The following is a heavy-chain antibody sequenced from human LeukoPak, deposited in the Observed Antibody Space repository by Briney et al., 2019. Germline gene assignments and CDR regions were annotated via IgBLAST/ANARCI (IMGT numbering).Heavy chain of an antibody. CDR2: IKHDGSEK. CDR3: ARDYASGSYVDY. Sequence: GGSLRLSCAASGFTFSNSCMSWVRQAPGKGLEWVANIKHDGSEKYYVDSVKGRFTISRDNAKNSLYLQVNSLRAEDTAVYYCARDYASGSYVDYWGQGTLVTVSS. J-gene: IGHJ4*02. CDR1: GFTFSNSC. V-gene: IGHV3-7*01. D-gene: IGHD3-10*01.